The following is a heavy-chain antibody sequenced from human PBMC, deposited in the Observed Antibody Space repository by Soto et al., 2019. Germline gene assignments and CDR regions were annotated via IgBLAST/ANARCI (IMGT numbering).Heavy chain of an antibody. V-gene: IGHV3-74*01. CDR2: IKSDGSST. CDR1: GFTFSSYW. D-gene: IGHD3-10*01. CDR3: ARPGDGFDY. J-gene: IGHJ4*02. Sequence: EVQLVESGGGLVQPGGSLRLSCAASGFTFSSYWMRWVRQAPGKGLVWVSRIKSDGSSTNYADSVKGRFTISRDNAKNTLYLQMNSLRAEDTAVYYCARPGDGFDYWGQGTLVTVSS.